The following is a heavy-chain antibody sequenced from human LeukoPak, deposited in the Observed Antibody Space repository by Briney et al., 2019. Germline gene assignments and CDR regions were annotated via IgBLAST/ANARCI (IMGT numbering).Heavy chain of an antibody. CDR2: ISYSGST. CDR1: GGSISSSSYY. Sequence: PSETLSLNCTFSGGSISSSSYYWDWIRQPPGKGLEWIGSISYSGSTYYNPSLKSRVTISVDTSKNQFSLKLSSVTAADTAVYYCARGQTIVGATGDFWGQGTLVTVSS. D-gene: IGHD1-26*01. J-gene: IGHJ4*02. CDR3: ARGQTIVGATGDF. V-gene: IGHV4-39*07.